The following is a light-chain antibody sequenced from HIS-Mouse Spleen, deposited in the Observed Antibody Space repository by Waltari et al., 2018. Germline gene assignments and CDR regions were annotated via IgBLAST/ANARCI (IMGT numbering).Light chain of an antibody. J-gene: IGLJ3*02. Sequence: QSALTQPASVSGSPGQSITISCTGTSSDVGGYNYVSWYPQHPGKAPTLMIYGVSNRPSRVSNLVSGSKSGNPASLTISGLQAEDEADYYCSSYTSSSWVFGGGTKLTVL. CDR2: GVS. CDR1: SSDVGGYNY. V-gene: IGLV2-14*03. CDR3: SSYTSSSWV.